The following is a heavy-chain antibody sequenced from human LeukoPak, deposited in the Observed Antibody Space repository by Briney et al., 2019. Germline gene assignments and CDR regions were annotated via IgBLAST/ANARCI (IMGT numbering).Heavy chain of an antibody. Sequence: PGGSLRLSCAASGFTFSNAWMIWVRQAPGKGLEWVGRIKSKTDGGTTEYAAPVKGRFTISRDDSKNTLYLQMNSLKTEDTAGYYCTGPYVWGSYRYTSWGQGTLVTVSS. D-gene: IGHD3-16*02. CDR1: GFTFSNAW. CDR3: TGPYVWGSYRYTS. V-gene: IGHV3-15*01. CDR2: IKSKTDGGTT. J-gene: IGHJ4*02.